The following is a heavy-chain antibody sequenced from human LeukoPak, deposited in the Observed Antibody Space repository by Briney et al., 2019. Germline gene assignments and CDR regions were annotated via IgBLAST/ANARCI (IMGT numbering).Heavy chain of an antibody. J-gene: IGHJ3*02. CDR1: GGSLSSCY. D-gene: IGHD2-2*01. CDR3: ARDLGDCSSTSCYLDAFDI. Sequence: SETLSLTCTVSGGSLSSCYWSWIRQPPGKGVEWIGYIYYSGSANYHPSLKSRVTISVDPPKNQFSLKLSSVTAADTAVYYCARDLGDCSSTSCYLDAFDIWGQGTMVTVSS. V-gene: IGHV4-59*12. CDR2: IYYSGSA.